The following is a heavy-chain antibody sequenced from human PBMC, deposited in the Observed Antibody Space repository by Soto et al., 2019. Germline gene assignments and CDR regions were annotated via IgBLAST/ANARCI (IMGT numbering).Heavy chain of an antibody. CDR1: GFTFTSFS. D-gene: IGHD3-10*01. CDR3: AREWSTSGDLDY. CDR2: ISYDGSIE. Sequence: QVQLVESGGGVVQPGRSLKLSCAAYGFTFTSFSMQWVRQAPGKGLEWVAVISYDGSIEYYADSVKGRFTISRDNSKNTLYLQMYSLRTEDTAVYFCAREWSTSGDLDYWGQGTLVTVSS. V-gene: IGHV3-30-3*01. J-gene: IGHJ4*02.